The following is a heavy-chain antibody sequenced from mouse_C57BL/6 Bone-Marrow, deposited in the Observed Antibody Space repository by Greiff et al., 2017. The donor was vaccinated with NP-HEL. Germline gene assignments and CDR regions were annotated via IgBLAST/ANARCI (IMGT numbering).Heavy chain of an antibody. CDR2: ISSGSSTI. Sequence: EVKLMESGGGLVKPGGSLKLSCAASGFTFSDYGMHWVRQAPEKGLEWVAYISSGSSTIYYADTVKGRFTISRDNAKNTLFLQMTSLRSEDTAMYYCARPRYYGSSYPDYWGQGTTLTVSS. V-gene: IGHV5-17*01. CDR1: GFTFSDYG. J-gene: IGHJ2*01. CDR3: ARPRYYGSSYPDY. D-gene: IGHD1-1*01.